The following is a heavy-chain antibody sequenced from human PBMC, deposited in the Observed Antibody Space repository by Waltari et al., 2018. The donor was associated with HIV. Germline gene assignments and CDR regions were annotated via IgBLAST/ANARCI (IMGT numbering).Heavy chain of an antibody. V-gene: IGHV3-33*01. Sequence: QVQLVESGGGVVQRGRSLRLPCAAHGFPFSNLDMHWVRQAPGKGLEGVAVIWYDGENNYYADSVKGLFTISRDNSKNTLYLQMNSLRVEDTAVYYCARGGYYYDISGYYHYWGQGTLVTVSS. CDR3: ARGGYYYDISGYYHY. CDR1: GFPFSNLD. D-gene: IGHD3-22*01. CDR2: IWYDGENN. J-gene: IGHJ4*02.